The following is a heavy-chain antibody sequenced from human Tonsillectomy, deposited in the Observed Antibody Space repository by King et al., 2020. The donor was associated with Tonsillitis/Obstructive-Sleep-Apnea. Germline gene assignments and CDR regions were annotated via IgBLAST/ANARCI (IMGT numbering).Heavy chain of an antibody. CDR2: ISYDGSNK. V-gene: IGHV3-30*01. CDR1: GFTFSSYA. D-gene: IGHD3-16*02. J-gene: IGHJ5*02. CDR3: ARALRGSYRWRWFDP. Sequence: VQLVESGGGVGQPGGSLRLSCAASGFTFSSYAMHWVRQAPGKGLEGVAVISYDGSNKYYADSVKGRFTISRDKSKNTLYLQMNSLRAEDTAVYYCARALRGSYRWRWFDPWGQGTLVTVSS.